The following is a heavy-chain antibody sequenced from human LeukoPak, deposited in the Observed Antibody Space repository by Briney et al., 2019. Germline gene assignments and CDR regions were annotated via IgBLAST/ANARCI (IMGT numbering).Heavy chain of an antibody. J-gene: IGHJ5*02. D-gene: IGHD4-23*01. V-gene: IGHV3-66*01. CDR2: IYVGGTT. CDR3: ARDPDYGGNVWFDP. Sequence: GGSLRLSCVASGFTDSYNYLSWVRQARWRGLAWVSIIYVGGTTYYADSVMGRVTISRVNSKIKLYVQMTSLRAEDTAEYYCARDPDYGGNVWFDPWGQGTLVTVSS. CDR1: GFTDSYNY.